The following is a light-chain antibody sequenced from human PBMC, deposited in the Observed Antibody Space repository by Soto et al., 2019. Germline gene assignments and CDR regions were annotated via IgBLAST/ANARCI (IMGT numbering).Light chain of an antibody. CDR2: SDN. V-gene: IGLV1-47*02. CDR1: SSNIGSNS. Sequence: QSVLTQPPSVSGTPGQRVTISCSGSSSNIGSNSVYWYQQLPGTAPKLLIYSDNQRPSGVPDRFSGSKSGTSAFLAISGLRSEDEADYYCAAWDDSLSAHYVFGTGTKSPS. CDR3: AAWDDSLSAHYV. J-gene: IGLJ1*01.